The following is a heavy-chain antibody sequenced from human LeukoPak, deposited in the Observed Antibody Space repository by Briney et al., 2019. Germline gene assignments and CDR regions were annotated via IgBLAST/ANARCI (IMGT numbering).Heavy chain of an antibody. Sequence: SETLSLTCAVYGRSFSGYYWSWIRQPPGKGLEWIGEINHSGSTNYNPSLKSRVTISVDTSKNQFSLKLNSVTAADTAVYYCARHGGNSGWYFDLWGRGTLVIVSS. D-gene: IGHD4-23*01. CDR2: INHSGST. CDR3: ARHGGNSGWYFDL. J-gene: IGHJ2*01. V-gene: IGHV4-34*01. CDR1: GRSFSGYY.